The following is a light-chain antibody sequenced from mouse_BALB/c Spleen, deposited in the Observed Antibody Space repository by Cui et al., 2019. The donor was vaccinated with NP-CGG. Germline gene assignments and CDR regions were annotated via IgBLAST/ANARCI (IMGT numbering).Light chain of an antibody. CDR2: GTK. Sequence: QAFLTQESAHTTSPRETVTLTYRSSSGAVTTSNYANWVQEKPDHLFTGLIGGTKNRAPGVPARFSGPLIGDKAALTVTGAQTEDETIYFCALWYSNHWVFGGGTKLTVL. CDR1: SGAVTTSNY. V-gene: IGLV1*01. CDR3: ALWYSNHWV. J-gene: IGLJ1*01.